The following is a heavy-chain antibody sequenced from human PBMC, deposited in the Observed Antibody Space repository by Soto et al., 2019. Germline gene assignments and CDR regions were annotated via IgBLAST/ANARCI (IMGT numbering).Heavy chain of an antibody. CDR3: AKDLDTAMVRVPFGMDV. J-gene: IGHJ6*02. D-gene: IGHD5-18*01. CDR2: ISYDGSNK. V-gene: IGHV3-30*18. Sequence: QVQLVESGGGVVQPGRSLRLSCAASGFTFSSYGMHWVRQAPGKGLEWVAVISYDGSNKYYADSVKGRFTISRDNSKNTLYLQMNSLRAEDTAVYYCAKDLDTAMVRVPFGMDVWGQGTTVTVSS. CDR1: GFTFSSYG.